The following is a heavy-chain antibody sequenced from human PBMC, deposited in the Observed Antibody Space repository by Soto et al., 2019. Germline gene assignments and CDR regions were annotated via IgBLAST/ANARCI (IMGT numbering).Heavy chain of an antibody. V-gene: IGHV3-9*01. J-gene: IGHJ4*02. D-gene: IGHD2-8*01. CDR3: AQGTYCTNGVCYPYFDY. CDR1: GFTFDDYA. Sequence: EVQLVESGGGLVQPGRSLRLSCAASGFTFDDYAMHWVRQAPGKGLEWVSGISWSSGSIGYADSVKGRITISRDNAKNYLYLQMNSLRAEDTALYYCAQGTYCTNGVCYPYFDYWGQGTLVTVSS. CDR2: ISWSSGSI.